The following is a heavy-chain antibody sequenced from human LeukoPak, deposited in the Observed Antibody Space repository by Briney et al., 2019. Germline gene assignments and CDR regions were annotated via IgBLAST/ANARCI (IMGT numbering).Heavy chain of an antibody. V-gene: IGHV4-39*07. Sequence: SETLSLTCTVSGGSISSSSYYWDWIRRPPGKGLEWIGSIYYSGSTYYSPSLKSRVTISVDTSKNQFSLKLNSVTAADTAVYYCASLSGFYLDWGQGTLVTVSS. D-gene: IGHD3-22*01. CDR2: IYYSGST. CDR3: ASLSGFYLD. CDR1: GGSISSSSYY. J-gene: IGHJ4*02.